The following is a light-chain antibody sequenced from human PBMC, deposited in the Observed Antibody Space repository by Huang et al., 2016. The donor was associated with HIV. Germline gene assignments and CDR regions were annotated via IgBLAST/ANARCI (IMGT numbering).Light chain of an antibody. Sequence: EIVLTQSPGTLSLSPGERATLSYRASQSVSSSYLAWYQQKPGQAPRLLIDGASSRATGIPDRFSGSGSGTDFTLTISRLEPEDFAVYYCQQYGSSLWTFGQGTKVEIK. V-gene: IGKV3-20*01. CDR3: QQYGSSLWT. J-gene: IGKJ1*01. CDR1: QSVSSSY. CDR2: GAS.